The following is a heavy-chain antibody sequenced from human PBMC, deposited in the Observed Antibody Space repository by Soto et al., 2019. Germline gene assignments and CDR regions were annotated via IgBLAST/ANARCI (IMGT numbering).Heavy chain of an antibody. D-gene: IGHD5-18*01. CDR1: GFTFSSYA. V-gene: IGHV3-30-3*01. CDR2: ISYDGSNK. J-gene: IGHJ3*02. CDR3: ARDGGKDTAMVMGAFDI. Sequence: PGGSLRLSCAASGFTFSSYAMHWVRQAPGKGLEWVAVISYDGSNKYYADSVKGRFTISRDNSKNTLYLQMNSLRAEDTAVYYCARDGGKDTAMVMGAFDIWGQGTMVTVSS.